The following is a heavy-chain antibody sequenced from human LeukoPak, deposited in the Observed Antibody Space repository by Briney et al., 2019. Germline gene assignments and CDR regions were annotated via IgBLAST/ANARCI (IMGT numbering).Heavy chain of an antibody. CDR2: IRYDGSDK. V-gene: IGHV3-30*02. CDR3: AKADSGTYYGLGDYFDY. CDR1: GFTFSSCG. D-gene: IGHD1-26*01. Sequence: GGSLRLSCAASGFTFSSCGMHWVRQAPGKGLKWVAFIRYDGSDKYYGDSVKGRFTISRDNSMNTLYLQMNSLRAEDTAVYYCAKADSGTYYGLGDYFDYWGQGTLVAVSS. J-gene: IGHJ4*02.